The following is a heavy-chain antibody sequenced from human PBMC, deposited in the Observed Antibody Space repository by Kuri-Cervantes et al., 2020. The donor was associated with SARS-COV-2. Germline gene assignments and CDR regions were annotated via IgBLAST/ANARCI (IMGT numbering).Heavy chain of an antibody. CDR1: GYTFTSYG. V-gene: IGHV1-18*01. CDR3: ARDAYYDFWSGYECDY. D-gene: IGHD3-3*01. J-gene: IGHJ4*02. CDR2: ISAYNGNT. Sequence: ASVKVSCKASGYTFTSYGISWVRQAPGQGPGWMGWISAYNGNTNYAQKLQGRVTMTTDTSTSTAYMELRSLRSDDTAVYYCARDAYYDFWSGYECDYWGQGTLVTVSS.